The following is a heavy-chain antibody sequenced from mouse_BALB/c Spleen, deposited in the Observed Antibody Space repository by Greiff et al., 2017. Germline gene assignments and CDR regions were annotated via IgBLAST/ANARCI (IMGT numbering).Heavy chain of an antibody. D-gene: IGHD1-2*01. CDR2: INPSNGGT. CDR3: TRALLRLPFAY. CDR1: GYTFTSYY. Sequence: QVQLQQSGAELVKPGASVKLSCKASGYTFTSYYMYWVKQRPGQGLEWIGEINPSNGGTNFNEKFKSKATLTVDKSSSTAYMQLSSLTSEDSAVYYCTRALLRLPFAYWGQGTLVTVSA. J-gene: IGHJ3*01. V-gene: IGHV1S81*02.